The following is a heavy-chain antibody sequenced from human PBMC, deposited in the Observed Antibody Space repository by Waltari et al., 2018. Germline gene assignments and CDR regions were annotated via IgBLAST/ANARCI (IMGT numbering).Heavy chain of an antibody. D-gene: IGHD1-26*01. CDR1: GDSMNSNSW. Sequence: QVQLQQSGPGLVEPSGTLSLTCTVSGDSMNSNSWWSWVRQSPEKGLEWSGQIHRSGRTNYNPSFESRVTISADTSNNHFSLRLTSTTAADTAMYYCARDRGIGLFLDSWGQGTLVTVSP. CDR3: ARDRGIGLFLDS. V-gene: IGHV4-4*02. J-gene: IGHJ1*01. CDR2: IHRSGRT.